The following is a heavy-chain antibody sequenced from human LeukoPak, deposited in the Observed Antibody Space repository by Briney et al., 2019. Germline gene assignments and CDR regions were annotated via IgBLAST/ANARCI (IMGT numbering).Heavy chain of an antibody. CDR2: IETSGNT. V-gene: IGHV4-4*07. CDR3: ARSRGPLYSYGSGSYAGRHYYYMDV. J-gene: IGHJ6*03. Sequence: SETLSLTCTVSGGSISSYYWSWIRQPAGKGLEWIGRIETSGNTNYKPSLKSRVTMSVDTSKNQFSLKLSSVTAADTAVYYCARSRGPLYSYGSGSYAGRHYYYMDVWGKGTTVTISS. CDR1: GGSISSYY. D-gene: IGHD3-10*01.